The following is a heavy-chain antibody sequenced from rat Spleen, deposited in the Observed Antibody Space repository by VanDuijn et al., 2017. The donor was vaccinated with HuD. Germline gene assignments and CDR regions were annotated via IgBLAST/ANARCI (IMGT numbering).Heavy chain of an antibody. CDR3: TRGGYFRH. Sequence: EVQLVESGGGLVQPGRSMKLSCAASGLSFSNYYMAWVRQAPTKGLEWVAYISTGGGNTYYRDSVKGRFTISRDNAKSTLYLQMDSLRSEDTATYYCTRGGYFRHWGQGVMVTVSS. CDR2: ISTGGGNT. D-gene: IGHD2-5*01. J-gene: IGHJ2*01. CDR1: GLSFSNYY. V-gene: IGHV5-27*01.